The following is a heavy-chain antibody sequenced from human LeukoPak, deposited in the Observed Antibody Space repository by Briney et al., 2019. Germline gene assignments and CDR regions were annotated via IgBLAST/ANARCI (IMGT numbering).Heavy chain of an antibody. CDR1: GFTFRTYA. CDR2: ISGSGVST. CDR3: AKSYYYGSGSNYMSFDC. V-gene: IGHV3-23*01. D-gene: IGHD3-10*01. J-gene: IGHJ4*02. Sequence: PGGSLRLSCAASGFTFRTYAMSWVRQAPGKGLEWVSAISGSGVSTYYTDSVNGRFTISRDNSKNTLYLQMNSLRAEDTAVYYCAKSYYYGSGSNYMSFDCWGQGALVTVSS.